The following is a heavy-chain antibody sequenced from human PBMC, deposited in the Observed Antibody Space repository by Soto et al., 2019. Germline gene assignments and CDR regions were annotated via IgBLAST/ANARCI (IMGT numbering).Heavy chain of an antibody. CDR2: IYYSGST. CDR3: ARPPYGGNSGYFDY. V-gene: IGHV4-59*01. CDR1: GGSISSYY. D-gene: IGHD4-17*01. Sequence: SETLSLTCTVSGGSISSYYWSWIRQPPGKGLEWIGYIYYSGSTNYNPSLKSRFTISRDNAKNSLYLQMNSLRAEDTALYYCARPPYGGNSGYFDYWGQGTLVTVSS. J-gene: IGHJ4*02.